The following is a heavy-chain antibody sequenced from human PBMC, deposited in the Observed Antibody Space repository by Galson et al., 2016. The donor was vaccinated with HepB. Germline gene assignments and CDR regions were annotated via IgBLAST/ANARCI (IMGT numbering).Heavy chain of an antibody. CDR3: ARLIYRLPVTYGLGV. D-gene: IGHD2-2*02. V-gene: IGHV3-21*01. CDR1: GFTISSYI. J-gene: IGHJ6*02. Sequence: SLRLSCAASGFTISSYIMDWVRQAPGTGLEWVSSISSSSNYIYYTDSVKGRFTISRDNAKNTLYLQMNSLRAEDTTVYYCARLIYRLPVTYGLGVWGQGTPVTVSS. CDR2: ISSSSNYI.